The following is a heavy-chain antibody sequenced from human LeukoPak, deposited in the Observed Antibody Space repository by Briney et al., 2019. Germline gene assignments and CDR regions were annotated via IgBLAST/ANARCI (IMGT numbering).Heavy chain of an antibody. J-gene: IGHJ1*01. CDR3: ARVTSFWCSGGSCYSGLYFQH. Sequence: PSETLSLTCTVSGGSISSYYWSWIRQPPGKGLEWIGYIYYSGSTNYNPSLKSRVTISVDTSKNQFSLKLSSVTAADTAVYYCARVTSFWCSGGSCYSGLYFQHWGQGTLVTVSS. D-gene: IGHD2-15*01. V-gene: IGHV4-59*01. CDR1: GGSISSYY. CDR2: IYYSGST.